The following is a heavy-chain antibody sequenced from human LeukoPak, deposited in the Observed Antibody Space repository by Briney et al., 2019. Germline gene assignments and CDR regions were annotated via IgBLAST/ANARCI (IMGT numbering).Heavy chain of an antibody. Sequence: SVKVSCKASGGTFSSYAISWVRQAPGQGLEWMGGIIPIFGTANYAQKFQGRVTITTDESTSTAYMELSSLRSEDTAVYYCALWGATTRAVDYWGQGTLVTVSS. D-gene: IGHD1-26*01. V-gene: IGHV1-69*05. J-gene: IGHJ4*02. CDR3: ALWGATTRAVDY. CDR1: GGTFSSYA. CDR2: IIPIFGTA.